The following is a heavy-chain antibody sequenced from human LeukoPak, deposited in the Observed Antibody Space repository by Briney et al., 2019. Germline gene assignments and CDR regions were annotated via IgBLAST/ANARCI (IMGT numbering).Heavy chain of an antibody. V-gene: IGHV3-23*01. J-gene: IGHJ6*02. CDR2: IRGGGDT. CDR1: GFSFTNYA. Sequence: GGSLSLSCAASGFSFTNYAIYWVRQAPGEGLEWVSVIRGGGDTTYADSVKGRFTISRDNSRNTVYLQMDSLRADDMAVYYCVRSTGYFYYGMDVWGQGTTVTVS. CDR3: VRSTGYFYYGMDV.